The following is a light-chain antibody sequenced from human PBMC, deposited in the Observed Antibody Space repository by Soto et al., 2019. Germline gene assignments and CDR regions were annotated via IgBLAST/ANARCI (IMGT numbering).Light chain of an antibody. V-gene: IGKV3-20*01. CDR3: QQYGSSIFT. CDR2: GAS. Sequence: EIVLTQSPGTLSLSPGERATLSCRASQSVSSSYLAWYQQKPGQAPRLLIYGASVRATGIPDRFSGSGSGTDLTLTISRLEPEDFAVYYCQQYGSSIFTFGPGTKVDIK. CDR1: QSVSSSY. J-gene: IGKJ3*01.